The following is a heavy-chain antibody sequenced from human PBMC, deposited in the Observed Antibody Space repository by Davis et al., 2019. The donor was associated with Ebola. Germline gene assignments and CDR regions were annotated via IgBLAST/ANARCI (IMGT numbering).Heavy chain of an antibody. Sequence: GESLKISCEASGFTFKRSAMNWVRLAPGKGLEWVSTFGTGGDTYYADSVKGRFAISRDNSRGTLYLQMNSLRVEDSAIYYCVKDSSNIWFDIWGQGTLVTVSS. V-gene: IGHV3-23*01. D-gene: IGHD2/OR15-2a*01. J-gene: IGHJ3*02. CDR1: GFTFKRSA. CDR3: VKDSSNIWFDI. CDR2: FGTGGDT.